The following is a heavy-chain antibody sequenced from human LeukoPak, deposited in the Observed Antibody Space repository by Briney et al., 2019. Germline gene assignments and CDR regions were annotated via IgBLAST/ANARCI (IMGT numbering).Heavy chain of an antibody. V-gene: IGHV4-34*01. CDR1: GGSFSGYY. CDR3: ARVRGSYSWYFDL. Sequence: LETLSLTCAVYGGSFSGYYWSWIRQPPGKGLEWIGEINHSGSTNYNPSLKSRVTMSVDTSKNQFSLKLSSVTAADTAVYYYARVRGSYSWYFDLWGRGTLVTVSS. D-gene: IGHD1-26*01. J-gene: IGHJ2*01. CDR2: INHSGST.